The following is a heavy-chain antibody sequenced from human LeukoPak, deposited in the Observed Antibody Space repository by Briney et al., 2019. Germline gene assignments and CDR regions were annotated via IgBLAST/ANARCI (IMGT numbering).Heavy chain of an antibody. D-gene: IGHD1-26*01. Sequence: GASVKVSCQASGYTFTDFYLHWVRQAPGLRLEWMGWINPYSGDTNSAQNFQGRVTMTRDTSISTAYMELSRLRSDDTAVYYCARDRWWKSYYLFGAFDIWGQGTMVTVSS. V-gene: IGHV1-2*02. J-gene: IGHJ3*02. CDR2: INPYSGDT. CDR1: GYTFTDFY. CDR3: ARDRWWKSYYLFGAFDI.